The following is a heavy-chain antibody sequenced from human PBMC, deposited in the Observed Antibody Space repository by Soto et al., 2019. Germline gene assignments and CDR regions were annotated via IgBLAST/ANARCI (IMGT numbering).Heavy chain of an antibody. CDR2: IIPIFGTA. CDR3: AGMYYYDSSGYYDY. J-gene: IGHJ4*02. Sequence: ASVKVSCKASGGTFSSYAISWVRQAPGQGLEWMGGIIPIFGTANYAQKFQGRVTITADKSTSTAYMELGSLRSEDTAVYYCAGMYYYDSSGYYDYWGQGTLVTV. V-gene: IGHV1-69*06. D-gene: IGHD3-22*01. CDR1: GGTFSSYA.